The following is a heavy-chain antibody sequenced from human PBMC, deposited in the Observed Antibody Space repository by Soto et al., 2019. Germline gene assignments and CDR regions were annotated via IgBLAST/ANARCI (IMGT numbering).Heavy chain of an antibody. CDR1: GYTFASFG. V-gene: IGHV1-18*01. J-gene: IGHJ6*02. CDR2: INSYNGNT. D-gene: IGHD3-10*01. CDR3: AREPFTMVRGVAYYYYGMAV. Sequence: ASGKVSCKASGYTFASFGISWVRQAPGQGLEWMGWINSYNGNTNYAQKFQGRVTMTRDTSTSTVYMELSSLRSEDTAVYYCAREPFTMVRGVAYYYYGMAVWGQGTTVTVSS.